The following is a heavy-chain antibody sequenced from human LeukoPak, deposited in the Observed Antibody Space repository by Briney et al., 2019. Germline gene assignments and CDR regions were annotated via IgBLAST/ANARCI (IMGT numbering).Heavy chain of an antibody. CDR1: GGSFSGYY. D-gene: IGHD3-22*01. J-gene: IGHJ4*02. Sequence: SETLSLTCAVYGGSFSGYYWSWIRQPPGKGLEWTGEINHSGSTNYNPSLKSRVTISVDTSKNQSSLKLSSVTAADTAVYYCARGGERITMIVVAKSYDYWGQGTLVTVSS. V-gene: IGHV4-34*01. CDR2: INHSGST. CDR3: ARGGERITMIVVAKSYDY.